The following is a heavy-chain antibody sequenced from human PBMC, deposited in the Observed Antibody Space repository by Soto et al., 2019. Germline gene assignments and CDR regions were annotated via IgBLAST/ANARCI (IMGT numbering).Heavy chain of an antibody. V-gene: IGHV3-48*01. D-gene: IGHD2-15*01. Sequence: EVQLVESGGGLVRPGGSLRLSCAASGFIFSNYGMNWVRQAPGKGPEWVSYISSSSSDIFYADSVKGRFTISRDNAENSLYLQMNSLRAEDTALYYCARDPRYCRGGSCYSDYFYYYMDVWGKGTTVTVSS. CDR2: ISSSSSDI. CDR3: ARDPRYCRGGSCYSDYFYYYMDV. CDR1: GFIFSNYG. J-gene: IGHJ6*03.